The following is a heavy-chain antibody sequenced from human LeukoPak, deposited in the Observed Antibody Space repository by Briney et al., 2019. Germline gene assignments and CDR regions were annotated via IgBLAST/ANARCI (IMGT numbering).Heavy chain of an antibody. CDR1: GYTFTGYY. CDR2: INPNSGGT. D-gene: IGHD1-26*01. CDR3: GRGVGSSWFDP. J-gene: IGHJ5*02. V-gene: IGHV1-2*02. Sequence: ASVKVSCKASGYTFTGYYMHWVRQAPGQGLEWMGWINPNSGGTNCAQKFQGRVTMTRDRSISTAYMELSSLRSDDTGVYYCGRGVGSSWFDPWGQGTLVTVSS.